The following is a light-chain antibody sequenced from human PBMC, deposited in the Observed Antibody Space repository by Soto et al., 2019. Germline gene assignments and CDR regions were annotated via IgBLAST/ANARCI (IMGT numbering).Light chain of an antibody. Sequence: QSALTQPASVSGSPGQSITISCTGTSSDVGSYNLVSWYQQHPGKAPKLMIYEGSKRPSGVSNRFSGSKSGNTASLTISGLQAEDEADYYGCSYAGSGTGVFGGGTKLTVL. V-gene: IGLV2-23*01. CDR2: EGS. J-gene: IGLJ2*01. CDR3: CSYAGSGTGV. CDR1: SSDVGSYNL.